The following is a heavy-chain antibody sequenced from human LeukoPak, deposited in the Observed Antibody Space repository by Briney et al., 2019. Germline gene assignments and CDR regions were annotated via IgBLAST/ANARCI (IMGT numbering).Heavy chain of an antibody. CDR2: IYYSGST. D-gene: IGHD3-22*01. Sequence: SQTLSLTCTVSGGSISSGGYYWSWIRQHPGKGLEWIGCIYYSGSTYYNPSLKSRVTISVDTSKNQFSLKLSSVTAADTAVYYCARLTYYYDSSYYYYFDYWGQGTLVTVSS. J-gene: IGHJ4*02. CDR3: ARLTYYYDSSYYYYFDY. CDR1: GGSISSGGYY. V-gene: IGHV4-31*03.